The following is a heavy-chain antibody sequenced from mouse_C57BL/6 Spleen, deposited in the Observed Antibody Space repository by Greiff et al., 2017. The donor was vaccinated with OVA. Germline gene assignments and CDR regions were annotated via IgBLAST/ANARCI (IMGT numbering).Heavy chain of an antibody. Sequence: QVQLQQPGAELVKPGASVKMSCKASGYTFTSYWITWVKQRPGQGLEWIGDIYPGSGSTNYNEKFKSKATLTVDTSSSTAYMQRSSLTSEDSAVYYCARSPYYSNYKYYFDYWGQGTTLTVSS. CDR3: ARSPYYSNYKYYFDY. V-gene: IGHV1-55*01. CDR1: GYTFTSYW. J-gene: IGHJ2*01. D-gene: IGHD2-5*01. CDR2: IYPGSGST.